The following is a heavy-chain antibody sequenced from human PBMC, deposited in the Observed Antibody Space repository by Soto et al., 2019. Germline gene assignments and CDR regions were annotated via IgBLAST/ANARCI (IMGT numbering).Heavy chain of an antibody. CDR1: GYSFTSYA. D-gene: IGHD1-26*01. CDR3: ARVDGTY. Sequence: QVQLVQSGAEGKKPGASVKVSCKASGYSFTSYAIHWVRQAPGQGLEWMGWINTDNGKTKYSQKFQGRVTITRDTSASAAYMQLSSLRSADTAVYYCARVDGTYWGQGTLVIVSS. J-gene: IGHJ4*02. V-gene: IGHV1-3*04. CDR2: INTDNGKT.